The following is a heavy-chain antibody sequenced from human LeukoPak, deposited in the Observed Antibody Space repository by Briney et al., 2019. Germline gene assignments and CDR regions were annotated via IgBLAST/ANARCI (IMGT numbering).Heavy chain of an antibody. J-gene: IGHJ4*02. V-gene: IGHV1-18*01. CDR3: ARDTALIITPGGPDY. Sequence: ASVKVSCKASGYIFASYGISWVRQAPGQGLEWMGWIGAYNGDTKYAQNLKGRVTLTTDKSTGTAYMELRSLTSDDTALYYCARDTALIITPGGPDYWGRGTLITVSS. CDR2: IGAYNGDT. CDR1: GYIFASYG. D-gene: IGHD3-10*01.